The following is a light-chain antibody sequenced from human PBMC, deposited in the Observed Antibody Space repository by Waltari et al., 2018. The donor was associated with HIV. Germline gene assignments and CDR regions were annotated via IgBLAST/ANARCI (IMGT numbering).Light chain of an antibody. V-gene: IGKV4-1*01. J-gene: IGKJ4*01. CDR1: RTVFSSYSNAND. CDR3: QQYFSLPLT. CDR2: RAS. Sequence: DIVMTKSPDSLTVSLGEGATINCRSSRTVFSSYSNANDLAWYQHKPGKPPKVLIYRASTLAIGVSDRFSGTGSGTNFSLTISSLQADDLAVYYCQQYFSLPLTFGGGTKVEV.